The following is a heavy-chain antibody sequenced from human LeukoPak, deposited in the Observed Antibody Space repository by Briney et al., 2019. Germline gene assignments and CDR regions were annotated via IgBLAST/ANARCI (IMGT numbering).Heavy chain of an antibody. CDR2: ISYDGNYR. D-gene: IGHD3-16*02. Sequence: GESLRLSCAASGFIFTTYAMHWVRQAPGKGLEWVAIISYDGNYRNYADSVKGRFTISRDNSKNTLYLQMNSLGAEDTAVYYCTRPAPPGGIVYGFHIWGQGTMVTVSS. V-gene: IGHV3-30*03. J-gene: IGHJ3*02. CDR3: TRPAPPGGIVYGFHI. CDR1: GFIFTTYA.